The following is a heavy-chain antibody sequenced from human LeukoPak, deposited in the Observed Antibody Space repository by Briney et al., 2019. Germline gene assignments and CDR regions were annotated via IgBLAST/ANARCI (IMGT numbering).Heavy chain of an antibody. CDR1: GFTFSSYG. CDR3: ASSSDIYGSGSYFNSLGDV. Sequence: GSLRLSCAAPGFTFSSYGMSWVRQAPGKGLEWVSAISGSGGSTYYADSVKGRFTISRDNSKNTLYLQMNSLRAEDTAVYYCASSSDIYGSGSYFNSLGDVWGKGTTVSISS. V-gene: IGHV3-23*01. D-gene: IGHD3-10*01. CDR2: ISGSGGST. J-gene: IGHJ6*04.